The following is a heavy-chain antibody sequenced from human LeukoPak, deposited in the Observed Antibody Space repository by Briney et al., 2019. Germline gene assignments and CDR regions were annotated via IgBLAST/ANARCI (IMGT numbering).Heavy chain of an antibody. CDR3: AREGSGSCLDR. V-gene: IGHV3-7*01. J-gene: IGHJ5*02. CDR1: GFTFSSYW. Sequence: GGSLRLSCAASGFTFSSYWMSWVRQAPGKGLERVANIKQDGSEKYYVDSVKGRFTTFRDNAKNALYLLMSSLRDDDTAVYYCAREGSGSCLDRWGQGTLVTVSS. D-gene: IGHD1-26*01. CDR2: IKQDGSEK.